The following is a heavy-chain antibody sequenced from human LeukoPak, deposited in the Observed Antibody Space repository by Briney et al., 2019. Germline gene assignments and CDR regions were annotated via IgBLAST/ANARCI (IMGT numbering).Heavy chain of an antibody. CDR3: AKGVPAANNDYYYYYYMDV. Sequence: GGTLRLSCAASGFTFSSYGMSWVRQAPGKGLEWVSAISGSGGSTYYADSVKGRFTISGDNSKNTLYLQMNSLRAEDTAVYYCAKGVPAANNDYYYYYYMDVWGKGTTVTISS. CDR2: ISGSGGST. V-gene: IGHV3-23*01. CDR1: GFTFSSYG. J-gene: IGHJ6*03. D-gene: IGHD2-2*01.